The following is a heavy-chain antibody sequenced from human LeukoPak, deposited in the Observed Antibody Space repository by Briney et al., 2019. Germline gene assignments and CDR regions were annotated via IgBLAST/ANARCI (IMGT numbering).Heavy chain of an antibody. D-gene: IGHD2-21*02. CDR2: INPNSGGT. CDR1: GYTFTGYY. CDR3: ARGPLAYCGGDCPSPLDY. Sequence: ASVKVSCKASGYTFTGYYMHWVRQAPGQGLEWMGWINPNSGGTNYAQKLQGRVTMTTDTSTSTAYMELRSLRSDDTAVYYCARGPLAYCGGDCPSPLDYWGQGTLVTVSS. V-gene: IGHV1-2*02. J-gene: IGHJ4*02.